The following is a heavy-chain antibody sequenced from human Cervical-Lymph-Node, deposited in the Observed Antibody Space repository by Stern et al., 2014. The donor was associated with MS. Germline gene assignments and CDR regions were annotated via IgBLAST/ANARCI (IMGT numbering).Heavy chain of an antibody. CDR2: INSNGGGT. Sequence: DQLVESGAEVKRPGASVKVSCKTSGYTVTNYYIHWVRQAPGQGLEWMGWINSNGGGTYSAQKFQGRVTMTSDTSISTIYMDLTRLTSDDTAIYYCARDMSAVTTPYFDYWGLGTLVTVSS. CDR3: ARDMSAVTTPYFDY. V-gene: IGHV1-2*02. CDR1: GYTVTNYY. J-gene: IGHJ4*02. D-gene: IGHD4-17*01.